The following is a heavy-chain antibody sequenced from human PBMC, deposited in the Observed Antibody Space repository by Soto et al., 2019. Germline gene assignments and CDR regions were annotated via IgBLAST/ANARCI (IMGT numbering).Heavy chain of an antibody. Sequence: GGALRRSGAASLFAFSNYAMHWVRQAPGKGLEWVSSISTSIDATYYADSVKGRFTISRDDSKNTLYLQMDSLRAEDSAVYYCAKDRTVAARNFDYWGQGTQVTVSS. J-gene: IGHJ4*02. CDR1: LFAFSNYA. D-gene: IGHD6-6*01. CDR3: AKDRTVAARNFDY. V-gene: IGHV3-23*01. CDR2: ISTSIDAT.